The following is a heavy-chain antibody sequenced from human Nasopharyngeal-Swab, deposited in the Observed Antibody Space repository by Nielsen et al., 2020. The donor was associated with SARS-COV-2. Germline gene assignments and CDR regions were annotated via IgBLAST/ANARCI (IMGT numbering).Heavy chain of an antibody. D-gene: IGHD6-19*01. CDR2: IYFTWTT. CDR3: ARHWGIAVAGSNWLFDL. J-gene: IGHJ2*01. V-gene: IGHV4-59*01. CDR1: GGSTSTYY. Sequence: SETLSLTCTVSGGSTSTYYWSWIRQPAGKGLGWDGYIYFTWTTNYYPSLRSRVAMSVDTNTNQLSLNLRSVTAADTAVYYCARHWGIAVAGSNWLFDLWGRSTLVTVSS.